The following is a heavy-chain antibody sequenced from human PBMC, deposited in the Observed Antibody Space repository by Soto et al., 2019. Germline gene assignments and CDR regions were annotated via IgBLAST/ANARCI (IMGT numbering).Heavy chain of an antibody. D-gene: IGHD2-2*01. V-gene: IGHV4-30-2*01. J-gene: IGHJ4*02. CDR2: IYRTGNT. CDR3: ARGDYQYSIDY. Sequence: WCLIRQPPGKGLEWLGYIYRTGNTHYSPSLKSRVSISQDRSKNQFSLELTSVTAADTAVYYCARGDYQYSIDYWGQGTLVTVSS.